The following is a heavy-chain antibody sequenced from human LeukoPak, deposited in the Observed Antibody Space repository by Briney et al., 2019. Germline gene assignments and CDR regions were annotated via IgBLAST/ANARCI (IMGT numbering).Heavy chain of an antibody. J-gene: IGHJ5*02. CDR1: GYTFTSYG. CDR3: ARAQEQYYYDSSGYYPLMSFDP. CDR2: ISAYNGNT. Sequence: GASVKVSCKASGYTFTSYGISWVRQAPGQGLEWMGWISAYNGNTNYAQKLQGRVTMTTDTSTSTAYMELRSLRSDDTAVYYCARAQEQYYYDSSGYYPLMSFDPWGQGTLVTVSS. V-gene: IGHV1-18*01. D-gene: IGHD3-22*01.